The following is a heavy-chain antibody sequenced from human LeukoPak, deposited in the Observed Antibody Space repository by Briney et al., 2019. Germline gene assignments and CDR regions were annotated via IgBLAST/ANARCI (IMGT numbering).Heavy chain of an antibody. CDR3: AKAKNYDSSGYYYYPLYYFDY. CDR2: ITTSGSMI. D-gene: IGHD3-22*01. CDR1: GFTFSSYE. Sequence: GGCLRLSCAASGFTFSSYEMNWIRQAPGKGLEWVSYITTSGSMIHYADSVKGRFTISRDNSKNTLYLQMNSLRAEDTAVYYCAKAKNYDSSGYYYYPLYYFDYWGQGTLVTVSS. J-gene: IGHJ4*02. V-gene: IGHV3-48*03.